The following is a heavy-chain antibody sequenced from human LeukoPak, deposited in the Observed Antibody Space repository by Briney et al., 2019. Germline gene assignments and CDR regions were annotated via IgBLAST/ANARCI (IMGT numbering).Heavy chain of an antibody. CDR2: IYYSGST. CDR3: AGHHPRNTVDF. CDR1: GGSISSGGYY. D-gene: IGHD2-8*02. Sequence: PSETLSLTCTVSGGSISSGGYYWSWIRQHPGNGLEWIGYIYYSGSTYYNPSLKSRVTISVDTSKNQFSLKLSSVTAADTAVYYCAGHHPRNTVDFWGQGTLVTVSS. V-gene: IGHV4-31*03. J-gene: IGHJ4*02.